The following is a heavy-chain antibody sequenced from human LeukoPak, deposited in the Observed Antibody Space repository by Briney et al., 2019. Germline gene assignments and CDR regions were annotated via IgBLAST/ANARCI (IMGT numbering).Heavy chain of an antibody. CDR3: ARARRLGDGFDF. J-gene: IGHJ3*01. CDR1: GYNFTKSW. V-gene: IGHV5-51*01. CDR2: VYPGDSDT. Sequence: GESLKISCQASGYNFTKSWIGWVRQMPGKGLEWVGIVYPGDSDTRYSPSLQGHVTISADESIRSVHLQWNSLKASDIAIYYCARARRLGDGFDFWGQGTMVTVSS. D-gene: IGHD5/OR15-5a*01.